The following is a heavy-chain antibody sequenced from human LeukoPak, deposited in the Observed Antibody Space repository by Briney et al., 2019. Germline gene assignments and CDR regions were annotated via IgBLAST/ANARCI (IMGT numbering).Heavy chain of an antibody. CDR1: GFTFSHYG. Sequence: PGGSLRLSCATSGFTFSHYGMNWVRHAPGKGLEWVSGIIPSGVTTYYADSVKGRFAISRDNSKDTVYLQMNSLRAEDTAVYYCARGTGSSWFDPWGQGTLVTVSS. CDR2: IIPSGVTT. D-gene: IGHD3/OR15-3a*01. J-gene: IGHJ5*02. CDR3: ARGTGSSWFDP. V-gene: IGHV3-23*01.